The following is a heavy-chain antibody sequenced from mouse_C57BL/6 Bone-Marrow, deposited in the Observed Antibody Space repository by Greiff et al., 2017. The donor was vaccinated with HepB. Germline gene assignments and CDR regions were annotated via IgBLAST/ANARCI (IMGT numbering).Heavy chain of an antibody. CDR3: ARGIYDGYYFAY. CDR1: GYTFTSYG. CDR2: IYPRSGNT. J-gene: IGHJ3*01. V-gene: IGHV1-81*01. Sequence: VQLQHSGAELARPGASVKLSCKASGYTFTSYGISGVKQRTGQGLEWIGEIYPRSGNTYYNEKFKGKATLTADKSSSTAYMELRSLTSEDSAVYFCARGIYDGYYFAYWGQGTLVTVSA. D-gene: IGHD2-3*01.